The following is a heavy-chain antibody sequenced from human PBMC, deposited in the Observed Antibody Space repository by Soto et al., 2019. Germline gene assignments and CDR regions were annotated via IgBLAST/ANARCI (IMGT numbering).Heavy chain of an antibody. CDR1: GFTFSSYG. CDR3: AKESINQLPED. CDR2: ISYNGNNK. J-gene: IGHJ4*02. D-gene: IGHD2-2*01. Sequence: QVQLVESGGGVVQPGRSLRLSCAASGFTFSSYGIHWVRQAPGKGLEWVAVISYNGNNKYYADSVKGRFTISRDNSKNTLYLQMNSLRAEDMAVYYCAKESINQLPEDWGQGTLVTVSS. V-gene: IGHV3-30*18.